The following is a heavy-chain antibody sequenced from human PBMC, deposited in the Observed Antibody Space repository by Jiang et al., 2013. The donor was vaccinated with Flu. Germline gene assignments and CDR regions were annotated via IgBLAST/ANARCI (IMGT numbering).Heavy chain of an antibody. V-gene: IGHV4-30-2*04. Sequence: GTTNYNPSLRSRVTISVDRSKNQFSLKLSSVTAADTAVYYCARDRSMYYFDSGGSNYFDPWGQETLVTVSS. CDR3: ARDRSMYYFDSGGSNYFDP. CDR2: GTT. J-gene: IGHJ5*02. D-gene: IGHD3-22*01.